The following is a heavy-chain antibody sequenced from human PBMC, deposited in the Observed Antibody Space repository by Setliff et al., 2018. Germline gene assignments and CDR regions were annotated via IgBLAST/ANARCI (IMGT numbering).Heavy chain of an antibody. D-gene: IGHD3-16*01. CDR3: AIIDDAIMDLDY. V-gene: IGHV5-51*01. CDR2: IYPGDSDT. Sequence: PGESLKISCKASGYIFTNYWIGWVRQMPGKGLEWMGIIYPGDSDTRYSPSFQGLVTISADKAISTAYLQWSSLKASDTAIYYCAIIDDAIMDLDYWGQGTLVTVSS. CDR1: GYIFTNYW. J-gene: IGHJ4*02.